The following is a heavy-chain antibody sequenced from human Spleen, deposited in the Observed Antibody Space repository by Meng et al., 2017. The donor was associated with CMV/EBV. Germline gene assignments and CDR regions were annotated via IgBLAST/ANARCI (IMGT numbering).Heavy chain of an antibody. CDR1: GFTFGSYA. J-gene: IGHJ4*02. D-gene: IGHD6-6*01. V-gene: IGHV3-23*01. CDR2: IGGSGATT. CDR3: ANAYSSSSPYEY. Sequence: GESLKISCVASGFTFGSYAMNWVRQTPGKGLEWVSGIGGSGATTHYADSVKGRFTITRDNSKNTLFLQMNSLRAEDTAVYYCANAYSSSSPYEYWGQGTLVTVSS.